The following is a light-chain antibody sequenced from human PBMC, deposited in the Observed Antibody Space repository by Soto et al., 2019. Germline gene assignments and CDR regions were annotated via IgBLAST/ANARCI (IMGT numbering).Light chain of an antibody. CDR3: SSYAGSNNPYV. CDR1: SSDIGTYNY. V-gene: IGLV2-8*01. J-gene: IGLJ1*01. Sequence: QSVLTQPPSASGSPGQSVTISCTGTSSDIGTYNYVSWYQQHPGKAPKLMIYEVSSRPSGVPDRFSGSKSGNTASLTVSGLQAEDGADYYCSSYAGSNNPYVFGTGTKLTVL. CDR2: EVS.